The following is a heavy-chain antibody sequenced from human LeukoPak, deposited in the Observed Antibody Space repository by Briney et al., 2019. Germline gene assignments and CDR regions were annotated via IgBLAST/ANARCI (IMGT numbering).Heavy chain of an antibody. Sequence: SETLSLTCAVYGGSFSGYYWSWIRQPPGKGLEWIGEINHSGSTNYNPSLKSRVTISVDTSKNQFSLKLSPVTAADTAVYYCATLAPRPLDYWGQGTLVTVSS. CDR2: INHSGST. J-gene: IGHJ4*02. CDR1: GGSFSGYY. D-gene: IGHD1-1*01. CDR3: ATLAPRPLDY. V-gene: IGHV4-34*01.